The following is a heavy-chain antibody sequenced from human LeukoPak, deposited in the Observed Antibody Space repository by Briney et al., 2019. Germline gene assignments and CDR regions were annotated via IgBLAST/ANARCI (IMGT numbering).Heavy chain of an antibody. CDR2: ISYEGSKK. J-gene: IGHJ6*02. CDR3: ARDIVATYYGTYYYYGMDV. V-gene: IGHV3-30*04. D-gene: IGHD5-12*01. Sequence: GGPLRLSCAASGFTFSSYAMHWVRQAPGRGLEGVAVISYEGSKKYYPHSVKGRFTVSRDNSKNTLSLQMTSLRADDTAVYYWARDIVATYYGTYYYYGMDVWGQGTTVTVSS. CDR1: GFTFSSYA.